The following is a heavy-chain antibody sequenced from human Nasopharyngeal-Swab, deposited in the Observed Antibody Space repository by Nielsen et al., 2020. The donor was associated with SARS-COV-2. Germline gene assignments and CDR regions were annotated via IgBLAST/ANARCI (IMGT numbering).Heavy chain of an antibody. CDR3: ARRGPGYSYGYFDY. CDR2: IIPILGIA. J-gene: IGHJ4*02. Sequence: SVKVSCKASGYTFTGYYMHWVRQAPGQGLEWMGGIIPILGIANYAQKFQGRVTITADKSTSTAYMELSSLRSEDTAVYYCARRGPGYSYGYFDYWGQGTLVTVSS. V-gene: IGHV1-69*10. D-gene: IGHD5-18*01. CDR1: GYTFTGYY.